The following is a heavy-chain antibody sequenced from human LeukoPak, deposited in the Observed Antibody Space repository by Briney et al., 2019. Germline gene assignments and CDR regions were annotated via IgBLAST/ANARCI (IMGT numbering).Heavy chain of an antibody. CDR1: GFTFSNAW. CDR2: IKRKIEGGTA. J-gene: IGHJ5*02. Sequence: GGSLRLSCAASGFTFSNAWMSWVRQAPGKGLEWVGRIKRKIEGGTADYAAPVKGRFTISRDDSTSTLLLQMNSLKTEDTAVYYCARESSWSFWFDPWGQGTLVTVSS. V-gene: IGHV3-15*01. D-gene: IGHD6-13*01. CDR3: ARESSWSFWFDP.